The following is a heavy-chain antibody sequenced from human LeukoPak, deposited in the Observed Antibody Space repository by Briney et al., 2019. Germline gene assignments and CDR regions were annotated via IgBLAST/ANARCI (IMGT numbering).Heavy chain of an antibody. J-gene: IGHJ4*02. CDR2: IKQDGSEK. V-gene: IGHV3-7*01. CDR1: GFTFSSYW. D-gene: IGHD2-2*01. Sequence: GGSLRLSCAASGFTFSSYWMSWVRQAPGEGLEWVANIKQDGSEKYYVDSVKGRFTISRDNAKNSLYLQMNGLRAEDTAVYYCARRGYCSSTSCYSFDYWGQGTLVTVSS. CDR3: ARRGYCSSTSCYSFDY.